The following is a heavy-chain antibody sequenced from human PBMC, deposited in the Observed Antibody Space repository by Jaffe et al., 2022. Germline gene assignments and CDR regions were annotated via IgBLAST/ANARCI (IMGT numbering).Heavy chain of an antibody. V-gene: IGHV3-23*01. CDR3: AKALSCIDGNCYSQYTWFDP. D-gene: IGHD2-15*01. CDR2: ISSGGDNT. J-gene: IGHJ5*02. Sequence: EVELLESGGGLVQPGGSLRLSCAASGFTFSSYGMSWVRQAPGKGLEWVSAISSGGDNTYYADSVKGRFTISRDNSKSTVYLQVNSLRAEDTAVYYCAKALSCIDGNCYSQYTWFDPWGQGTLVTVSS. CDR1: GFTFSSYG.